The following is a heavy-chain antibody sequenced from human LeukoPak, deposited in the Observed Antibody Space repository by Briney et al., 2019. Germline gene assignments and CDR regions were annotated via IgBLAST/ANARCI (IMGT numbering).Heavy chain of an antibody. J-gene: IGHJ3*02. Sequence: SGTLSLTCTVSGGSISSYYWSWIRQPPGKGLEWIGYIYYSGSTNYNPSLKSRVTISVDTSKNQFSLKLSSVTAADTAVYYCARISRWELLRGDAFDIWGQGTMVTVSS. CDR2: IYYSGST. CDR1: GGSISSYY. D-gene: IGHD1-26*01. CDR3: ARISRWELLRGDAFDI. V-gene: IGHV4-59*01.